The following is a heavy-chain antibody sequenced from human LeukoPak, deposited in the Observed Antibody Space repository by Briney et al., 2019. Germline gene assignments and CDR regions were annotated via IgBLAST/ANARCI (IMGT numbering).Heavy chain of an antibody. D-gene: IGHD1-1*01. J-gene: IGHJ4*02. Sequence: ASVKVSCMPSVYTFNIYGVTWVRQGPGQGVQWMGWISGHSGNTNYAENFQGRISLTTDTSATTAYMELRSLTSDDTAVYYCARDLSSGGWTLEFDYWGQGSLVTVAS. CDR1: VYTFNIYG. V-gene: IGHV1-18*01. CDR2: ISGHSGNT. CDR3: ARDLSSGGWTLEFDY.